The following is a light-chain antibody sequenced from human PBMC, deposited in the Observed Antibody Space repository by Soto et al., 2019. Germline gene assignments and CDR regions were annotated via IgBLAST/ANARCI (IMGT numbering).Light chain of an antibody. J-gene: IGLJ2*01. Sequence: QSVLTQPPSASGTPGQRVTISCSGSSSNIGRNTVNWYQQLPGTAPKLLIYSNNQRPSGVPDRFSGSKSGTSASLAISGLQSEDEADYYCAAWDDSLNDDVLFGGGTKLTVL. CDR1: SSNIGRNT. CDR2: SNN. V-gene: IGLV1-44*01. CDR3: AAWDDSLNDDVL.